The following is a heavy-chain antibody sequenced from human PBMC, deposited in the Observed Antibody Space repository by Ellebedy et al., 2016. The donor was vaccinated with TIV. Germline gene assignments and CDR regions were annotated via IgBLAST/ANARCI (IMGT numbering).Heavy chain of an antibody. J-gene: IGHJ4*02. CDR3: ARGIGSSGWYFDY. CDR2: IYYSGST. CDR1: GGSISSYY. Sequence: SETLSLTCTVSGGSISSYYWSWIRQPPGKGLEWIGYIYYSGSTNYNPSLKSRVTISVDTSKNQFSLKLSSVTAADTAVYYCARGIGSSGWYFDYWGQGTLVTVSS. V-gene: IGHV4-59*01. D-gene: IGHD6-19*01.